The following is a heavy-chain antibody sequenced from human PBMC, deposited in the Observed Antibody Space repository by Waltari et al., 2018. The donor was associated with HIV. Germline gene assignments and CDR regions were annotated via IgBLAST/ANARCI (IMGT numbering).Heavy chain of an antibody. CDR3: ASSGYYGWFDP. D-gene: IGHD3-22*01. CDR1: GFTFSRYW. Sequence: EVQLVESGGGLVQPGGSLRLSCAASGFTFSRYWMSWVRQAPGKGLEWVANIKQDGSEKYYVDSVKGRFTISRDNAKNSLYLQMNSLRAEDTAVYYCASSGYYGWFDPWGQGTLVTVSS. CDR2: IKQDGSEK. J-gene: IGHJ5*02. V-gene: IGHV3-7*01.